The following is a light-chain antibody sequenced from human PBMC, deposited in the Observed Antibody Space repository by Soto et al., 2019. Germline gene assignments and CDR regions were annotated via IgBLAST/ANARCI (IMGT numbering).Light chain of an antibody. CDR2: KAS. CDR3: QQYNSSPLT. Sequence: DIQMTQSPSTLSASVGDRVTITCRASQSISTWLAWFQQKPGKAPNLLIYKASSLESGVPSRFSGSGSGTEFTRTISTLQPDDCATYYCQQYNSSPLTFGGGTKVEIK. J-gene: IGKJ4*01. CDR1: QSISTW. V-gene: IGKV1-5*03.